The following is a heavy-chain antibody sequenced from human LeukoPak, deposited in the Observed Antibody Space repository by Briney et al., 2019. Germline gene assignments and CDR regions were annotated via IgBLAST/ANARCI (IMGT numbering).Heavy chain of an antibody. CDR1: GGSISSSSYY. CDR2: IYYSGST. Sequence: SETLSLTCTVSGGSISSSSYYWGWIRQPPGKGLEWIGYIYYSGSTNYNPPLKSRVTISVDTSKNQFSLKLSSVTAADTAVYYCARDREWEPLGWFDPWGQGTLVTVSS. J-gene: IGHJ5*02. V-gene: IGHV4-61*01. D-gene: IGHD1-26*01. CDR3: ARDREWEPLGWFDP.